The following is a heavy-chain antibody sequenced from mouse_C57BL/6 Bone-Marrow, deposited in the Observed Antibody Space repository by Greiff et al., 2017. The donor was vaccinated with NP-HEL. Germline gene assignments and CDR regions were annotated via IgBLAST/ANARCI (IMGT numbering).Heavy chain of an antibody. V-gene: IGHV1-64*01. Sequence: QVQLQQPGAELLKPGASVKLSCKASGYTFTSYWMHWVKQRPGQGLEWIGMIHPNSGSTNYNEKFKSKATLTVDKSSSTAYMQVSSLTSEDSAVYYCARGIYLGYFDVWGTGTTVTVSS. CDR3: ARGIYLGYFDV. D-gene: IGHD1-1*01. J-gene: IGHJ1*03. CDR2: IHPNSGST. CDR1: GYTFTSYW.